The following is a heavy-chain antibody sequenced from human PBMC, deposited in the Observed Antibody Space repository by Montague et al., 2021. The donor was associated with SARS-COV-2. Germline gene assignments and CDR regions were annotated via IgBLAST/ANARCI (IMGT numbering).Heavy chain of an antibody. J-gene: IGHJ4*02. CDR1: GDSVWSNTAA. V-gene: IGHV6-1*01. CDR3: VRDTGSAQAGFDA. D-gene: IGHD4-17*01. CDR2: TNYRSKWTS. Sequence: CAISGDSVWSNTAAWNWIRQSPSGGLEWLGRTNYRSKWTSDYATXVGGRISIDPDTSKNQFFLHLRSVTPEDTGVYYCVRDTGSAQAGFDAWGQGTLVTVSS.